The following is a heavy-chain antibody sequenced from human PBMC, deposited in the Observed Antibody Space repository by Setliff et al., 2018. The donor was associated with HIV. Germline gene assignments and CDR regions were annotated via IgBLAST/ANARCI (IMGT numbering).Heavy chain of an antibody. CDR3: ARVFVDTAVLRVLEYYFDS. J-gene: IGHJ4*02. CDR2: VYYSGST. D-gene: IGHD5-18*01. V-gene: IGHV4-39*07. Sequence: PSETLSLTCTVSGGSISSSSYYWGWVRQPPGKGLEWIGSVYYSGSTYYTPSLKSRITISLDTSKNQFSLRMRSVTAADTAVYYCARVFVDTAVLRVLEYYFDSWGRGTLVTVSS. CDR1: GGSISSSSYY.